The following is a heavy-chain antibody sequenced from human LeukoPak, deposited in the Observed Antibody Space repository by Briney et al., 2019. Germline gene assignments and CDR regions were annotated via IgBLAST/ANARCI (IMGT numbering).Heavy chain of an antibody. V-gene: IGHV4-39*01. J-gene: IGHJ4*02. D-gene: IGHD3-3*01. Sequence: PSETLSLTCTVSGGSISSSSYYWGWIRQPPGKGLEWIGSIYYSGSTYYNPSLKSRVTIAVNKSKNQFFLRLTSVTAADTAVYYCVRPSEDIQYDFWISFFAYWGQGVLVTVSS. CDR1: GGSISSSSYY. CDR3: VRPSEDIQYDFWISFFAY. CDR2: IYYSGST.